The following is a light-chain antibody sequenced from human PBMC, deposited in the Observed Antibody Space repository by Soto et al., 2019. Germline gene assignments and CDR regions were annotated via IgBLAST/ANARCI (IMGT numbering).Light chain of an antibody. CDR3: SSYTTSNTRQIV. CDR2: DVT. Sequence: QSALTQPASVTVYPGQSITISCTGTSSDVGGYNYVSWYQHHPGKAPKLIIYDVTNRPSGVSNPFSGSKSGNTASLTISRLQPEDEADHYCSSYTTSNTRQIVFGTVTKVTVL. V-gene: IGLV2-14*03. J-gene: IGLJ1*01. CDR1: SSDVGGYNY.